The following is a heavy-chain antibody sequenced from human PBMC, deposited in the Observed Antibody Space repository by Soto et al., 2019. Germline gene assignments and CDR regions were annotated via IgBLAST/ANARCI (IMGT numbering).Heavy chain of an antibody. CDR1: GFIFSAFA. V-gene: IGHV3-64D*06. CDR3: VRGPRQGSSVFGPLDF. J-gene: IGHJ4*02. CDR2: IFYNGAGT. Sequence: LRLSCSASGFIFSAFAMYWVRQAPGKGLEYVSVIFYNGAGTYYADSVKGRFTISRDNSKNTLYLQMRSLTDDDTAVYYCVRGPRQGSSVFGPLDFWGQGTLVTVSS. D-gene: IGHD3-3*01.